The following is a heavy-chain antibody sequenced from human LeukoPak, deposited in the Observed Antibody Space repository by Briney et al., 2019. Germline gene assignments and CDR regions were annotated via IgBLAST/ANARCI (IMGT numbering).Heavy chain of an antibody. Sequence: PGGSLRLSCAASGFTFSDYWMQWVRQAPGKGLEWVSYITDSGSTIHYADSVNGRFTISRDNAKNSLYLQMNSLRAEDSAVYYCARSIGLTGGGVDVWGRGTTVTVSS. J-gene: IGHJ6*02. V-gene: IGHV3-11*01. CDR1: GFTFSDYW. D-gene: IGHD3-9*01. CDR3: ARSIGLTGGGVDV. CDR2: ITDSGSTI.